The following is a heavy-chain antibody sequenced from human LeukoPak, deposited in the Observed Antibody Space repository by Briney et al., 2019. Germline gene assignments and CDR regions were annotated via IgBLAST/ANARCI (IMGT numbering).Heavy chain of an antibody. CDR3: ANFYCSSTSCYFDY. Sequence: GGSLRLSCAASGFSFSNYAMSWVRQAPGEGLDWVSTISDSGRDTYYADSVKGRFTISRDNSKNTLYLQMNSLRAEDTAVYYCANFYCSSTSCYFDYWGQGTLVTVSS. J-gene: IGHJ4*02. D-gene: IGHD2-2*01. CDR1: GFSFSNYA. CDR2: ISDSGRDT. V-gene: IGHV3-23*01.